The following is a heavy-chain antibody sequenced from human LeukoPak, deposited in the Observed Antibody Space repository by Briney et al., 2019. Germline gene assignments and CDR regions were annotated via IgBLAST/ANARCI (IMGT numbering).Heavy chain of an antibody. J-gene: IGHJ6*03. CDR1: GYTFTNYG. V-gene: IGHV1-2*02. Sequence: EASVKVSCKASGYTFTNYGISWVRQAPGQGLEWMGWINPNSGGTNYAQKFQGRVTMTRDTSNSTAYMELSRLRSDDTAVYYCARVGSGYYEIDYYYYYMDVWGKGTTVTVSS. D-gene: IGHD3-22*01. CDR3: ARVGSGYYEIDYYYYYMDV. CDR2: INPNSGGT.